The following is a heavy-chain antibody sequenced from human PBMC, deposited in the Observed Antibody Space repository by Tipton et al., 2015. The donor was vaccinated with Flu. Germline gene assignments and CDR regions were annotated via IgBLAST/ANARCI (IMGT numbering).Heavy chain of an antibody. CDR1: GFTFGSYG. J-gene: IGHJ4*02. V-gene: IGHV3-21*01. CDR2: IVPSLHTISPST. D-gene: IGHD6-19*01. Sequence: SGFTFGSYGMHWVRQAPGKGLECVASIVPSLHTISPSTYYIDAVKGRFTISRDDAKNSLYLQMNSLRAEDTAVYYCAGGIGWLTDYWGQGTLVTVSS. CDR3: AGGIGWLTDY.